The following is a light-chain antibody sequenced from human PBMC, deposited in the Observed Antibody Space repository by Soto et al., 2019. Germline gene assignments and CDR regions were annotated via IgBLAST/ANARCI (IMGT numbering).Light chain of an antibody. Sequence: EIVMTQSPATLSVSPGERATLSCRASQSVNSKLAWYQQKPGQAPRLLIYGASTRATGVPTRFTGSESGTEFTLTISSLQSEDFAVYYCQQYNNWPRLTFGGGTKVEIK. CDR3: QQYNNWPRLT. V-gene: IGKV3-15*01. J-gene: IGKJ4*01. CDR2: GAS. CDR1: QSVNSK.